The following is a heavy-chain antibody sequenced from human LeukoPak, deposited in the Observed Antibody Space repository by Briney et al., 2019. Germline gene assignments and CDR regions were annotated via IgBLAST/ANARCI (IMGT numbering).Heavy chain of an antibody. D-gene: IGHD3-22*01. Sequence: ASVKVSCKASGYTFTGYYMHWVRQAPGQGLEWMGWINPNSGGTNYAQKFQGRVTMTRDTSISTAYMELSRLRSDDTAVYYCARPRQAWLLPTRDFDHWGQGTLVTVSS. V-gene: IGHV1-2*02. CDR3: ARPRQAWLLPTRDFDH. CDR2: INPNSGGT. J-gene: IGHJ4*02. CDR1: GYTFTGYY.